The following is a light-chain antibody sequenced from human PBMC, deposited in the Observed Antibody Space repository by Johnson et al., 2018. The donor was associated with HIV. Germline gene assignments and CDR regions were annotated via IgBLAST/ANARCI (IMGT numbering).Light chain of an antibody. CDR2: ENN. J-gene: IGLJ1*01. CDR3: GTWDSGLSAGGV. V-gene: IGLV1-51*02. CDR1: SSNIGNNY. Sequence: HSVLTQPPSVSAAPGQKVTISCSGSSSNIGNNYVSWYQQLPGTAPTLLIYENNKRPSGIPDRFSGSKSGTSATLGITGLQTGDEADYYCGTWDSGLSAGGVFGTGTKVTVL.